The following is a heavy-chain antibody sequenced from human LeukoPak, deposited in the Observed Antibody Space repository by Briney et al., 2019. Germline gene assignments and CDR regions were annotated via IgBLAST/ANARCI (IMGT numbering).Heavy chain of an antibody. CDR2: INPGDFDI. V-gene: IGHV5-51*01. D-gene: IGHD3-10*01. Sequence: GESLKISCKGSGYSFISYWIGWVRQMPGKGLEWMGIINPGDFDIRYSPSFQGQVTISADKSISTAYLQWSSLKASDTAMYYCTRLWFGEYPVDYWGQGTLVTVSS. CDR3: TRLWFGEYPVDY. CDR1: GYSFISYW. J-gene: IGHJ4*02.